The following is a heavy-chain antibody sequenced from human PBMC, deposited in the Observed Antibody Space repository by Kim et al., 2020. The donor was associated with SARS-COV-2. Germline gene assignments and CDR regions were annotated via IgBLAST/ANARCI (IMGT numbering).Heavy chain of an antibody. CDR1: GGSFSGYY. Sequence: SETLSLTCAVYGGSFSGYYWSWIRQPPGKGLEWIGEINHSGSTNYNPSLKSRVTISVDTSKNQFSLKLSSVTAADTAVYYCARGRHTPPTKAVAARDPSFIDYCGQGTLVTVSS. D-gene: IGHD6-6*01. J-gene: IGHJ4*02. V-gene: IGHV4-34*01. CDR2: INHSGST. CDR3: ARGRHTPPTKAVAARDPSFIDY.